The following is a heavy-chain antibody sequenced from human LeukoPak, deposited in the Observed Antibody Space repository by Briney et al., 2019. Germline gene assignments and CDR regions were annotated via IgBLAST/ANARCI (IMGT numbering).Heavy chain of an antibody. CDR3: ARDRTEGYYDILTGYYPAVPGFDY. D-gene: IGHD3-9*01. CDR2: ISSSSSYI. J-gene: IGHJ4*02. Sequence: PGGSLRLSCAASGFTFSSYSMNWVRQAPGKGLEWVSSISSSSSYIYYADSVKGRFTISRDNAKNSLYLQMNSLRAEDTAVYYCARDRTEGYYDILTGYYPAVPGFDYWGQGTLVTVSS. V-gene: IGHV3-21*01. CDR1: GFTFSSYS.